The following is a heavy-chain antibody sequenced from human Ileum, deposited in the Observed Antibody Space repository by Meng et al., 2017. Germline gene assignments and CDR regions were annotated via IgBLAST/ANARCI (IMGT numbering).Heavy chain of an antibody. D-gene: IGHD3-22*01. CDR2: IKSKSDGGTT. V-gene: IGHV3-15*01. Sequence: EVQRVESGGGVVKPGGSRRLSCVASGFTFSNIWMSWVRQAPGKGLEWVGRIKSKSDGGTTEHAAPVKGRFTISRDDSKNTLYLQMNSLKTEDTAVYYCLAYDSSGYWGQGTLVTVSS. J-gene: IGHJ4*02. CDR1: GFTFSNIW. CDR3: LAYDSSGY.